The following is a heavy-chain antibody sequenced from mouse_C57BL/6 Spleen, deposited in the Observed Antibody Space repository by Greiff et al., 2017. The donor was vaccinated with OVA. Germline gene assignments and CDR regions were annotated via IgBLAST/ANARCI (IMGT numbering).Heavy chain of an antibody. CDR2: INPGSGGT. CDR1: GYAFTNYL. D-gene: IGHD2-4*01. Sequence: QVQLQQSGAELVRPGTSVKVSCKASGYAFTNYLIEWVKQRPGQGLEWIGVINPGSGGTNYNEKFKGKATLTADKSSSTAYMQLRSLTSEDSAVYFCARDYDSIDYWGQGTTLTVSS. V-gene: IGHV1-54*01. CDR3: ARDYDSIDY. J-gene: IGHJ2*01.